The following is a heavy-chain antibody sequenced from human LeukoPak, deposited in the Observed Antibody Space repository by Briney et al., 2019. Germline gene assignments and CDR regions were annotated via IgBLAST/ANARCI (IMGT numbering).Heavy chain of an antibody. CDR3: ARCIISTDRSFYSYMDV. D-gene: IGHD1-1*01. J-gene: IGHJ6*03. Sequence: SETLSLTCGVSDYTISSGGYWGWIRQPPGKGLEWIGYIFHTGTTYYNPALKSRVTISVDTSKNQFSLRLNSVTAADTAVYYCARCIISTDRSFYSYMDVWGRGTTVTVSS. CDR1: DYTISSGGY. CDR2: IFHTGTT. V-gene: IGHV4-38-2*01.